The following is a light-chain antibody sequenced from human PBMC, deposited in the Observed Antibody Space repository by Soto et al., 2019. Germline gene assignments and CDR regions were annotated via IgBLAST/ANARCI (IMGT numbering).Light chain of an antibody. CDR2: G. J-gene: IGLJ2*01. CDR1: SSNIGAGYP. CDR3: SSYTTSTTRII. Sequence: QSVLTQPPSVSGAPGQRVTISCTGSSSNIGAGYPVHWYQQLPGTAPKLLVAGNRPSGVPDRFSVSKSGASASLAITGLQAEDEADYYCSSYTTSTTRIIFGGGTKVTVL. V-gene: IGLV1-40*01.